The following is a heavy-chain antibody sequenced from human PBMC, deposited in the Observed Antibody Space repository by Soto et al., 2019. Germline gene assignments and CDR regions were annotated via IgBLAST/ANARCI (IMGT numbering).Heavy chain of an antibody. CDR3: AREGCSGGSCYYFDY. CDR1: GFTFSSYA. D-gene: IGHD2-15*01. CDR2: IKQDGSEK. Sequence: GGSLRLSCAASGFTFSSYAMSWVRQAPGKGLEWVANIKQDGSEKYYVDSVKGRFTISRDNAKNSLYLQMNSLRAEDTAVYYCAREGCSGGSCYYFDYWGQGTLVTVSS. V-gene: IGHV3-7*01. J-gene: IGHJ4*02.